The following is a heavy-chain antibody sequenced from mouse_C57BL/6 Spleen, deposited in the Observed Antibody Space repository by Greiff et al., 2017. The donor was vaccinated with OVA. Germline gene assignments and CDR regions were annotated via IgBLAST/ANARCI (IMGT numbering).Heavy chain of an antibody. CDR2: LSDGGSYT. J-gene: IGHJ2*01. V-gene: IGHV5-4*01. Sequence: EVQLVESGGGLVKPGGSLKLSCAASGFTFSSYAMSWVRQTPEKRLEWVATLSDGGSYTYYPDNVKGRFTISRDNAKNNLYLQMSHLKSEDTAMYYCARDHYWGQGTTLTVSS. CDR3: ARDHY. CDR1: GFTFSSYA.